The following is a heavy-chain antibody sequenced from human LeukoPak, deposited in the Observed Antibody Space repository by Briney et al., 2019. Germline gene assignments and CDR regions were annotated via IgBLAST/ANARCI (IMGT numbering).Heavy chain of an antibody. D-gene: IGHD3-10*01. Sequence: GGSLRLSCAASGFTFRTYAMHWVRQAPGKGLEWVAVISYDGNNKEYADSVKGQFTISRDNSKDTLYLQMNSLRAEDTAVYYCARAGSGPYDAFDIWDQGTMVTVSS. J-gene: IGHJ3*02. V-gene: IGHV3-30-3*01. CDR3: ARAGSGPYDAFDI. CDR2: ISYDGNNK. CDR1: GFTFRTYA.